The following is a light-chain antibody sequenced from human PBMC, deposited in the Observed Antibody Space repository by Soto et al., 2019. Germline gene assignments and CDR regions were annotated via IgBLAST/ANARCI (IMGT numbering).Light chain of an antibody. CDR2: DVS. Sequence: QSALTQPASVSGSPGQSITISCTGTSSDVGGYNYVSWYQQHPGKAPKLMIYDVSNRPSGVSNRFSGSKSANTASLTISGLQAEDDADYYCSSYTSSSTRVFGTGTKVTVL. V-gene: IGLV2-14*01. J-gene: IGLJ1*01. CDR3: SSYTSSSTRV. CDR1: SSDVGGYNY.